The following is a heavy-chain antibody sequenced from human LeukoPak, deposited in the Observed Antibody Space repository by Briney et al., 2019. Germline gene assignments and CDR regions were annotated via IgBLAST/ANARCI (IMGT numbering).Heavy chain of an antibody. D-gene: IGHD3-10*01. CDR2: ISAYNGNT. V-gene: IGHV1-18*01. J-gene: IGHJ4*02. CDR1: GYTFTSYG. Sequence: ASVKVSCKASGYTFTSYGINWVRQAPGQGLEWMGWISAYNGNTNYAQKLQGRVTMTTDTSTSTVYMELRSLRSDDTAVYYCARGDYYGSGTYYKKTVDYWGQGTLVTVSS. CDR3: ARGDYYGSGTYYKKTVDY.